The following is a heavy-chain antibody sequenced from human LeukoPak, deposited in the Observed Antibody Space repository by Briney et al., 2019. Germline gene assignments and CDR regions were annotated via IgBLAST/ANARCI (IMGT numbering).Heavy chain of an antibody. D-gene: IGHD3-10*01. CDR2: VYPGDSDT. Sequence: PGESLRISCKGSGYSFTSYWIGWVRQMPGKGLEWMGIVYPGDSDTRYSPSFQGQVTISADKSISTAYLQWSSLKASDTAMYYCARLQYGSGSRFDPWGQGTLVTVSS. CDR1: GYSFTSYW. V-gene: IGHV5-51*01. J-gene: IGHJ5*02. CDR3: ARLQYGSGSRFDP.